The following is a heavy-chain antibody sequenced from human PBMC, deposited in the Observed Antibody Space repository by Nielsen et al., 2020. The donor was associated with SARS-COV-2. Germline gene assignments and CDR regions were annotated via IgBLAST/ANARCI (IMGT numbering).Heavy chain of an antibody. CDR2: ISWNSGSI. CDR3: ARDLGGGGDY. J-gene: IGHJ4*02. Sequence: GGSLRLSCAASGFTFDDYAMHWVRQAPGKGLEWVSGISWNSGSIGYADSVKGRFTISRDNAKNSLYLQMNSLRAEDTAVYYCARDLGGGGDYWGQGTLVTVSS. CDR1: GFTFDDYA. D-gene: IGHD2-15*01. V-gene: IGHV3-9*01.